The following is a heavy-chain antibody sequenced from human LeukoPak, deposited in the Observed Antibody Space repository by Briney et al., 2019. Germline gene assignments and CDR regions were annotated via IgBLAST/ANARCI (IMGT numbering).Heavy chain of an antibody. J-gene: IGHJ4*02. CDR1: GGSFSGYY. D-gene: IGHD1-7*01. CDR2: INHSGST. V-gene: IGHV4-34*01. CDR3: ARNYVSYYFDY. Sequence: SETLSLTCAVYGGSFSGYYWSWIRQPPGKGLEWIGKINHSGSTNYNPSLKSRVTISVDTSKNQFSLKLSSVTAADTAVYYCARNYVSYYFDYWGQGTLVTVSS.